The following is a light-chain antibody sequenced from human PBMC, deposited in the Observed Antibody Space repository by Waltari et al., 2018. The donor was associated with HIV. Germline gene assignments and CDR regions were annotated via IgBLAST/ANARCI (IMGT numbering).Light chain of an antibody. CDR3: AAWDDSLNAL. J-gene: IGLJ3*02. V-gene: IGLV1-44*01. CDR1: SSNIGSNT. Sequence: QRVTISCSGSSSNIGSNTVNWYQQLPGTAPKLLIYSNNQRPSGVPDRFSGSKSGTSASLAISGLQSEDEADYYCAAWDDSLNALFGGGTKLTVL. CDR2: SNN.